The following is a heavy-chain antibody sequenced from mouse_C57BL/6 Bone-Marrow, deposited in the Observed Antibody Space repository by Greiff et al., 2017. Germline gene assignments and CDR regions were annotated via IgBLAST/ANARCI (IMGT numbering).Heavy chain of an antibody. CDR2: INHGSGGT. V-gene: IGHV1-54*01. CDR3: ASGGYYGNRFDY. Sequence: VKLQQSGAELVRPGTSVKVSCKASGYAFTNYLIEWVKQRPGQGLEWIGVINHGSGGTNYNEKFKGKATLTSDKSSSTAYMQLSSLTSEDSAVYFCASGGYYGNRFDYWGQGTTLTGSS. D-gene: IGHD2-1*01. CDR1: GYAFTNYL. J-gene: IGHJ2*01.